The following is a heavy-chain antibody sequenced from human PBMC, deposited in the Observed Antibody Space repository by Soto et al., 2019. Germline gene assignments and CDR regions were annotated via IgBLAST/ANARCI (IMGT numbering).Heavy chain of an antibody. Sequence: GGSLRLSCAASGFTFSSYSMNWVRQAPGKGLEWVSSISSSSSYIYYADSVKGRFTISRDKDKNSLYLQMNSLRAEDTAVYYCARDPSTRVRYDFWNSYYMDVWGKGTTVTVSS. D-gene: IGHD3-3*01. CDR2: ISSSSSYI. V-gene: IGHV3-21*01. J-gene: IGHJ6*03. CDR3: ARDPSTRVRYDFWNSYYMDV. CDR1: GFTFSSYS.